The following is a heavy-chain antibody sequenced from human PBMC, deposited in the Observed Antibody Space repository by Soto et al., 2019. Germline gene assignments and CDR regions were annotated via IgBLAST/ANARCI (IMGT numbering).Heavy chain of an antibody. CDR3: AKHEGYSSGWYGSLSYFDY. CDR2: ISGSGGST. CDR1: GFTFSRYA. V-gene: IGHV3-23*01. J-gene: IGHJ4*02. Sequence: EVQLLESGGGLVQRGGSLRLSCAASGFTFSRYAMSWVRQAPGKGLEWVSAISGSGGSTYYADSVKGRVTIARDNSEITLYLQMNSLRAEDTAVYYCAKHEGYSSGWYGSLSYFDYWGQGTQVTVSS. D-gene: IGHD6-19*01.